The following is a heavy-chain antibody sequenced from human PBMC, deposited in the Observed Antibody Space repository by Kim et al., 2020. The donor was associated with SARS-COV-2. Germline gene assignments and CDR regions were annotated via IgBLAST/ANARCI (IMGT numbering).Heavy chain of an antibody. CDR3: ARDSATTCMDV. V-gene: IGHV4-31*02. D-gene: IGHD1-7*01. J-gene: IGHJ6*02. Sequence: TYYNPALKSRVTISVATAKNQFSLKLSSVTAADTSVYYCARDSATTCMDVWGQGTTVTVSS. CDR2: T.